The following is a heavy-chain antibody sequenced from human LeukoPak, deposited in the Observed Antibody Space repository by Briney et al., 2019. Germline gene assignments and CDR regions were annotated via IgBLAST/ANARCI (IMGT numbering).Heavy chain of an antibody. V-gene: IGHV5-10-1*01. CDR2: IDPSDSYT. D-gene: IGHD3-16*01. J-gene: IGHJ3*01. CDR1: GYSFTTYW. Sequence: GESLRISCKGSGYSFTTYWISWVRQMPGKGLEWMGRIDPSDSYTNYSPSFQGHVTISADTSISTAYLKWSSLKASDAAMYYCAKWGAGGDFDVWGQGTMVTVSS. CDR3: AKWGAGGDFDV.